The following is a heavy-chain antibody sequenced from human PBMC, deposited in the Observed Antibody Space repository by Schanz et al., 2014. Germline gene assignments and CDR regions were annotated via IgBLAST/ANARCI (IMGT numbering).Heavy chain of an antibody. J-gene: IGHJ4*02. V-gene: IGHV1-46*01. CDR1: GYPFTNYY. CDR3: ARGSLAGYVALLMAANDY. CDR2: VNPGGGST. Sequence: QAHLEQSGPEVKKPGASVKLSCRASGYPFTNYYIHWVRQAPGQGLEWMGIVNPGGGSTSVAQRFQTRVTLTRDTSTGTAYLGLTRLRFEDTAVYYCARGSLAGYVALLMAANDYWGQGTLLTVSS. D-gene: IGHD2-15*01.